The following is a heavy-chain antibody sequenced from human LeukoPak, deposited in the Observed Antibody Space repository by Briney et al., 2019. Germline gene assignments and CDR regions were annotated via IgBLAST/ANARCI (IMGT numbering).Heavy chain of an antibody. CDR2: ISAYNGNT. CDR3: ARDLSTTYYDFWSGSKAVDY. Sequence: ASVKDSCKASGYTFTTDYVHWVRQAPGQGLEWMGWISAYNGNTNYAQKLQGRVTMTTDTSTSTAYMELRSLRSDDTAVYYCARDLSTTYYDFWSGSKAVDYWGQGTLVTVSS. V-gene: IGHV1-18*04. D-gene: IGHD3-3*01. CDR1: GYTFTTDY. J-gene: IGHJ4*02.